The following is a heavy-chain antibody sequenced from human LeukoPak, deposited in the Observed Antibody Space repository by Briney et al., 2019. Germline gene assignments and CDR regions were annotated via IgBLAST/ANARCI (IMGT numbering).Heavy chain of an antibody. CDR2: INHNGST. CDR1: GGSFSGYY. V-gene: IGHV4-34*01. J-gene: IGHJ6*02. Sequence: SETLSLTCAVYGGSFSGYYWSWIRQPPGKGLEWIGEINHNGSTNYNPSLKSRVTISVDTSKNQFSLKLSSVTAADTAVYYCAREDFWSGYYTEASYYGMDVWGQGTTVTVSS. CDR3: AREDFWSGYYTEASYYGMDV. D-gene: IGHD3-3*01.